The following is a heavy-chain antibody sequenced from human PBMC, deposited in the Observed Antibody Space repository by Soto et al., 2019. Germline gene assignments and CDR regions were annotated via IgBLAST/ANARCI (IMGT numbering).Heavy chain of an antibody. Sequence: QVQLVESGGGVVQPGRSLRLSCAASGFTFSSYGMHWVRQAPGKGLEWVAVISYDGSNKYYADSVKGRFTISRDNSKNTLYLQMNSLRAEDTAVYYCAKNAGFGWELPGGEIDYWGQGTLVTVSS. J-gene: IGHJ4*02. D-gene: IGHD1-26*01. V-gene: IGHV3-30*18. CDR1: GFTFSSYG. CDR3: AKNAGFGWELPGGEIDY. CDR2: ISYDGSNK.